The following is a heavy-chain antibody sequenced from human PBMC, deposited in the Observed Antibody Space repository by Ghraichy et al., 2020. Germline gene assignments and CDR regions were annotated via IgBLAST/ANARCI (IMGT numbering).Heavy chain of an antibody. V-gene: IGHV3-7*03. CDR2: IKQDGSEK. Sequence: GGSLRLSCAASGFTFSSYWMSWVRQAPGKGLEWVANIKQDGSEKYYVDSVKGRFTISRDNAKNSLYLQMNSLRAEDTAVYYCARDSLTIFGVVTDWYFDLWGRGTLVTVSS. CDR1: GFTFSSYW. J-gene: IGHJ2*01. CDR3: ARDSLTIFGVVTDWYFDL. D-gene: IGHD3-3*01.